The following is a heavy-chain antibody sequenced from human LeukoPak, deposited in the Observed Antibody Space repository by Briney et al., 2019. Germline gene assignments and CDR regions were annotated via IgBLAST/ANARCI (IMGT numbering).Heavy chain of an antibody. CDR1: GFTFSNYW. Sequence: GGSLRLSCAASGFTFSNYWMHWVRQAPGKGLVWVSRINTDAIRTNFTDYVEGRFTISRDNAKNTLYLQMNSLRAKDTAVYYCARDLFGSADSWGQGTLVTVSS. J-gene: IGHJ4*02. V-gene: IGHV3-74*01. D-gene: IGHD3-10*01. CDR2: INTDAIRT. CDR3: ARDLFGSADS.